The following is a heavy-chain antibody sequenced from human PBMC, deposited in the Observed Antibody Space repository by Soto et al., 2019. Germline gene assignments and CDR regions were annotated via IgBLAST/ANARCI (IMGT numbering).Heavy chain of an antibody. CDR2: IYHSGST. Sequence: PSETLSLTCAVYGGSFSGYYWSWIRQPPGKGLEWIGEIYHSGSTNYNPSLKSRVTISVDKSKNQFSLKLSSVTAADTAVYYCARGRYGDYGYWGQGTLVTAPQ. J-gene: IGHJ4*02. CDR1: GGSFSGYY. CDR3: ARGRYGDYGY. D-gene: IGHD4-17*01. V-gene: IGHV4-34*01.